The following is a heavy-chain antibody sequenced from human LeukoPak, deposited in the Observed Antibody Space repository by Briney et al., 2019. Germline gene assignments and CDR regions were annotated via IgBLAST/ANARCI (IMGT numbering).Heavy chain of an antibody. CDR1: TFISXA. CDR3: ARGGIAAAVKTWFDP. Sequence: TFISXAIXXXRQAPGQGLEXXGRIIPIFGTANYAQKVQGRVTITTDESTSTAYMELSSLRSEDTAVYYCARGGIAAAVKTWFDPWGQGTLVTVSS. CDR2: IIPIFGTA. D-gene: IGHD6-13*01. J-gene: IGHJ5*02. V-gene: IGHV1-69*05.